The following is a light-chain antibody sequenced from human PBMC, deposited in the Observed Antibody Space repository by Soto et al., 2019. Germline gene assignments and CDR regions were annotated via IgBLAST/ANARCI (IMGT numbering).Light chain of an antibody. V-gene: IGLV1-40*01. CDR3: QSYASSLSANFV. J-gene: IGLJ1*01. Sequence: QSALTQPPSASGSPGQSVTISCTGSSSNIGAGYDVHWYQQLPGKAPKLLIYGNNNRPSGVPDRFSGSKSGTSASLAITGLRADDEADYYCQSYASSLSANFVFGTGTKVTVL. CDR2: GNN. CDR1: SSNIGAGYD.